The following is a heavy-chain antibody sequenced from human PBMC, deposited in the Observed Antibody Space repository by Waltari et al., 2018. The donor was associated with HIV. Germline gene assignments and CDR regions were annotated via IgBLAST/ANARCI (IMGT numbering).Heavy chain of an antibody. D-gene: IGHD3-9*01. CDR1: GFIFSDYA. CDR2: ISYDGTRQ. CDR3: VREAVLTGYYPLGY. J-gene: IGHJ4*02. V-gene: IGHV3-30-3*01. Sequence: QVKLVESGGGVVKPGRSLRLSCAASGFIFSDYAMHWVRQAPGKGLEWVAFISYDGTRQQYADSVQGRFTISRDDSKNTLSLQMNSLRVEDTAVYYCVREAVLTGYYPLGYWGQGTLVTVSS.